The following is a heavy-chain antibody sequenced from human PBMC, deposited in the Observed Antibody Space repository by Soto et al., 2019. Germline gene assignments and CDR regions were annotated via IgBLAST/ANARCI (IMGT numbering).Heavy chain of an antibody. CDR3: ARGVRAETYYNAFDY. J-gene: IGHJ4*01. V-gene: IGHV3-30-3*01. CDR2: ISHNDEPKI. D-gene: IGHD3-10*01. CDR1: GFSFKNYA. Sequence: QVQLVESGGGVVQPGSSLRLSCAASGFSFKNYAFHWVRQAPGKGLEWVALISHNDEPKIFYADSVQGRFTISRDNFKNTVYLQMNSLRDEDTAVYHCARGVRAETYYNAFDYLGQGTQVTVSS.